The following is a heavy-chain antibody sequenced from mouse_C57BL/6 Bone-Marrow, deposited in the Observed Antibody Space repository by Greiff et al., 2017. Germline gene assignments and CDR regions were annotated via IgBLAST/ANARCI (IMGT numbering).Heavy chain of an antibody. CDR1: GYTFTNYW. CDR3: ANSYDYDDYTMDY. D-gene: IGHD2-4*01. Sequence: QVQLQQPGAELVKPGASVKLSCKASGYTFTNYWMHWVKQRPGQGLEWIGMMHPNGGSPDYNEKFKSEATLSVDKSSRTAYMELSSLTSEDSAVYYCANSYDYDDYTMDYWGQGTSVTVSS. CDR2: MHPNGGSP. J-gene: IGHJ4*01. V-gene: IGHV1-64*01.